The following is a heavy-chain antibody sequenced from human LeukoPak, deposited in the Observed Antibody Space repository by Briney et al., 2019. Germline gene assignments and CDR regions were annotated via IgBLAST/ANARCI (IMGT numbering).Heavy chain of an antibody. J-gene: IGHJ4*02. D-gene: IGHD3-22*01. V-gene: IGHV4-30-2*01. CDR3: ARTYYYDSSGYHFDY. Sequence: PSETLSLTCAVSGGSISSGGYSWRWIRQPPGKGLEWIGYIYHSGSTYYNPSLKSRVTISVDRSNNQFSLKLSSVTAADTAVYYCARTYYYDSSGYHFDYWGQGTLVTVSS. CDR2: IYHSGST. CDR1: GGSISSGGYS.